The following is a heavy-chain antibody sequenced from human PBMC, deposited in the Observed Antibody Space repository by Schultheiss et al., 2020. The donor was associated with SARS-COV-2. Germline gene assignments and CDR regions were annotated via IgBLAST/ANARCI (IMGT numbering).Heavy chain of an antibody. CDR2: ISGSGGST. CDR3: ARDGGGNLYYYYYGMDV. D-gene: IGHD4-23*01. CDR1: GFTFSSYA. J-gene: IGHJ6*02. V-gene: IGHV3-23*01. Sequence: GEEGRLSCAASGFTFSSYAMSWVHQAPGKGLEWVSAISGSGGSTYYADSVKGRFTISRDNSKNTLYLQMNSLRAEDTAVYYCARDGGGNLYYYYYGMDVWGQGTTVTVSS.